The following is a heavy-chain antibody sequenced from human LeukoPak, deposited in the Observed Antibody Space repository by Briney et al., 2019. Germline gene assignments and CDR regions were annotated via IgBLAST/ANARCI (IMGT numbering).Heavy chain of an antibody. Sequence: GGSLRLSCAASGFTFSSYGMHWVRQAPGKGLEWVAVISYDGSNKYYADSVKGRFTISRDNSKNTLYLQMSSLRAEDTAVYYCAKDRSRYAYYGMDVWGQGTTVTVSS. J-gene: IGHJ6*02. CDR3: AKDRSRYAYYGMDV. CDR2: ISYDGSNK. CDR1: GFTFSSYG. V-gene: IGHV3-30*18. D-gene: IGHD3-9*01.